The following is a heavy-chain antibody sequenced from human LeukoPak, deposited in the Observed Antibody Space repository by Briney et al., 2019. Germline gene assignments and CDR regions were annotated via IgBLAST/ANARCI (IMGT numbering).Heavy chain of an antibody. D-gene: IGHD6-6*01. CDR2: IIPIFGTA. V-gene: IGHV1-69*06. J-gene: IGHJ4*02. CDR3: ASRKEGSSDRHFDY. Sequence: GASVKVSCKASGGTFSSYAISWVRQAPGQGLEWMGGIIPIFGTANYAQKFQGRVTITADKSTSTAYMELSSLRSEDTAVYYCASRKEGSSDRHFDYWGQGTLVTVSS. CDR1: GGTFSSYA.